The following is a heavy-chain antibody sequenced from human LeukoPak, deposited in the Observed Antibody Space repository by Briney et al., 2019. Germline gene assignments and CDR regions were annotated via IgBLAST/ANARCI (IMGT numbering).Heavy chain of an antibody. CDR3: ARPISSGSYSPSDPFDI. D-gene: IGHD1-26*01. CDR1: GFTPSVTY. CDR2: IYSGGGT. J-gene: IGHJ3*02. Sequence: PGGSLRLSCAPSGFTPSVTYMGGVRRAPGRGLEWVSVIYSGGGTYYADSVKRRFTISRDNSKNTVYLQMNRLRAEDTAVYYCARPISSGSYSPSDPFDIWGQGTMVTVSS. V-gene: IGHV3-66*04.